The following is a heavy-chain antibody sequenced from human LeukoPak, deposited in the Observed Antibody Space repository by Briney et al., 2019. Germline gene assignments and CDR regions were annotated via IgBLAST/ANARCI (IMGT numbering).Heavy chain of an antibody. CDR1: GGSFSGYY. D-gene: IGHD4-11*01. Sequence: LSLTCAVYGGSFSGYYWSWVRQAPGKGLEWVSYIGGADSQIFYADSVKGRFTISRDNAKNSLYLQMSSLRAEDTAIYYCARWGHSDYSSFPTKFDYWGQGTLVIVSS. CDR2: IGGADSQI. CDR3: ARWGHSDYSSFPTKFDY. V-gene: IGHV3-11*04. J-gene: IGHJ4*02.